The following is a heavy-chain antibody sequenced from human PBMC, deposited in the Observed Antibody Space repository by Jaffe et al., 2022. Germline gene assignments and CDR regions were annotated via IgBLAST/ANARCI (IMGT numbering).Heavy chain of an antibody. Sequence: EVQLVESGGGLVQPGRSLRLSCAASGFTFDDYAMHWVRQAPGKGLEWVSGISWNSGSIGYADSVKGRFTISRDNAKNSLYLQMNSLRAEDTALYYCAKDIDGVATISGAFDIWGQGTMVTVSS. CDR1: GFTFDDYA. J-gene: IGHJ3*02. CDR2: ISWNSGSI. V-gene: IGHV3-9*01. D-gene: IGHD5-12*01. CDR3: AKDIDGVATISGAFDI.